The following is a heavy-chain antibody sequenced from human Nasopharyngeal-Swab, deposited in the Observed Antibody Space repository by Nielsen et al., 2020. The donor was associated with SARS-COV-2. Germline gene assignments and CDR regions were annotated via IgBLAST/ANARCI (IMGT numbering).Heavy chain of an antibody. Sequence: ASVKLSCTASGYTFTDYNMHWVRQAPGQGLEWMGWMKPNSGVTNYAQNFQGRVTMASDTSSNTAYMELSRLTSDDTAVYFCARDRSTTGWNDAFDIWGQGTVVTVSS. CDR2: MKPNSGVT. J-gene: IGHJ3*02. CDR1: GYTFTDYN. V-gene: IGHV1-2*02. D-gene: IGHD1-1*01. CDR3: ARDRSTTGWNDAFDI.